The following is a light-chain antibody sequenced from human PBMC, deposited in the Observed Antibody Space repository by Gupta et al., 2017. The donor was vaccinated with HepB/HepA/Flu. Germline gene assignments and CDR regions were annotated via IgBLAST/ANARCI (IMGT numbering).Light chain of an antibody. CDR3: QQSYNTPWT. CDR1: QNINTY. Sequence: IQMTQSPSSLSASIGDRVTIRCRASQNINTYLAWYQQKPGKAPKLLIYSASSLQSGVPSRFSGSGSATDFTLTISSLQPEDFAIYFCQQSYNTPWTFGQGTKVEI. CDR2: SAS. V-gene: IGKV1-39*01. J-gene: IGKJ1*01.